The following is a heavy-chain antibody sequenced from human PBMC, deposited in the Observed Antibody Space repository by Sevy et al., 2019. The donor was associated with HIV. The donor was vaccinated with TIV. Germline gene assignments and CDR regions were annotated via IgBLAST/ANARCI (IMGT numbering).Heavy chain of an antibody. CDR3: ARAYCRGGRCYSLAY. D-gene: IGHD2-15*01. Sequence: ASVKVSCHTSGYTFTSYRISWVRQAPGQGLEWMGWISAHNGDTDYVRNFQGRVTMITETSTSTAYMELWSLRSDDTAVYYCARAYCRGGRCYSLAYWGQGTLVTVSS. CDR2: ISAHNGDT. J-gene: IGHJ4*02. CDR1: GYTFTSYR. V-gene: IGHV1-18*01.